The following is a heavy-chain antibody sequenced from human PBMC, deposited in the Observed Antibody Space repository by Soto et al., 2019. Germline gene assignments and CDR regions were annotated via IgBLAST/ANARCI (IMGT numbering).Heavy chain of an antibody. CDR3: ARVRCYSETSTWFAC. V-gene: IGHV1-8*01. J-gene: IGHJ4*02. CDR2: VSPNSGNT. D-gene: IGHD6-13*01. CDR1: GYTFTDYD. Sequence: QVQLVQSGTEVKKPGASVKVSCKASGYTFTDYDINWVRQAPGQGLEWMGWVSPNSGNTDYAQKFQDRVTMTRDTSISTAYMELNNLRFEDTAMYYCARVRCYSETSTWFACWGQGTPVTGSS.